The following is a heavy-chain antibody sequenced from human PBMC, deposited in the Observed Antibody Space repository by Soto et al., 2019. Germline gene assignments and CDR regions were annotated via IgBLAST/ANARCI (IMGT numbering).Heavy chain of an antibody. CDR2: ISYDGSSE. CDR3: ARGFCYQVLGWFDP. J-gene: IGHJ5*02. D-gene: IGHD2-2*01. CDR1: GFTFSSNA. Sequence: QVQLVESGGGVVQPGRSLRLSCAASGFTFSSNAMNWVRQAPGKGLEWVAVISYDGSSEYYTDSVKGRFTISRDNSKQRLYLQMNSLRAEDTAVYYCARGFCYQVLGWFDPWGQGTLVTVSS. V-gene: IGHV3-30-3*01.